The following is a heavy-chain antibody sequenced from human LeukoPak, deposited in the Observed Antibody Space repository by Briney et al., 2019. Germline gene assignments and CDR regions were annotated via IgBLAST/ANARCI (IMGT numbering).Heavy chain of an antibody. D-gene: IGHD6-13*01. J-gene: IGHJ4*02. CDR1: AGSISSTSYY. CDR3: ARVLKQQLVIDY. Sequence: SETLSLTCTVSAGSISSTSYYWGWIRQPPGKGLEWIGTIYHSGSTYYNPSLRSRVTLSVDTSKNQFSLKLSSVTAADTAVYYCARVLKQQLVIDYWGQGTLVTVSS. CDR2: IYHSGST. V-gene: IGHV4-39*07.